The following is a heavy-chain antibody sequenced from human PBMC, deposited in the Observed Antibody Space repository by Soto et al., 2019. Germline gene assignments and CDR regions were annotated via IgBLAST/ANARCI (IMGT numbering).Heavy chain of an antibody. Sequence: QVQLVQSGAEVKKPGASVKVSCKSSGYTFTSYGISWVRQAPGQGLEWMGWISAYNGNTNYAQKLQGRVTMTTDTATSTADLELRSLRSDDTAVYYCARAPLGWYFDLWGRGTLVTVSS. CDR1: GYTFTSYG. V-gene: IGHV1-18*01. J-gene: IGHJ2*01. CDR2: ISAYNGNT. CDR3: ARAPLGWYFDL.